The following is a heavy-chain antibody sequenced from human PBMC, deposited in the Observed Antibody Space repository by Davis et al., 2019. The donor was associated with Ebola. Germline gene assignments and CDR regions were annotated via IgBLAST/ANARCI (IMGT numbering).Heavy chain of an antibody. D-gene: IGHD6-13*01. J-gene: IGHJ6*04. CDR1: GLTFSSYA. V-gene: IGHV3-30-3*01. CDR3: ARADSSSPYYYYYGMDV. CDR2: ISYDGSNK. Sequence: PGGSLRLSCAASGLTFSSYAMHWVRQAPGKGLEWVAVISYDGSNKYYADSVKGRFTISRDNSKNTLYLQMNSLRAEDTAVYYCARADSSSPYYYYYGMDVWGKGTTVTVSS.